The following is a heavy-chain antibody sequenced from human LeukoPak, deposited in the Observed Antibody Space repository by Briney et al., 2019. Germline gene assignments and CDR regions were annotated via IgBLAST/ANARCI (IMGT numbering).Heavy chain of an antibody. CDR2: ISYDGSNK. CDR1: GFTFSSYG. Sequence: GGSLRLSCAASGFTFSSYGMHWVRQAPGKGLEWVAVISYDGSNKYYADSVKGRFTISRDNSKNTLYLQMNSLRAEDTAVYYCAKAYSSGWYELYAFDIWGQGTMVTVSS. J-gene: IGHJ3*02. CDR3: AKAYSSGWYELYAFDI. D-gene: IGHD6-13*01. V-gene: IGHV3-30*18.